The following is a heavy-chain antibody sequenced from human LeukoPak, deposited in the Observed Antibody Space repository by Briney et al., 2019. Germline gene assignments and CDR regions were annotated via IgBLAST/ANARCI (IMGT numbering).Heavy chain of an antibody. CDR3: ARYGSGSYYRVFDY. Sequence: PSETLSLTCTVSGGSISSSSYYWGWIRQPPGKGLEWIGSIYYSGSTCYNPSLKSRVTISADTSKNQFSLKLSSVTAADTAVYYCARYGSGSYYRVFDYWGQGTLVTASS. CDR1: GGSISSSSYY. J-gene: IGHJ4*02. CDR2: IYYSGST. D-gene: IGHD3-10*01. V-gene: IGHV4-39*07.